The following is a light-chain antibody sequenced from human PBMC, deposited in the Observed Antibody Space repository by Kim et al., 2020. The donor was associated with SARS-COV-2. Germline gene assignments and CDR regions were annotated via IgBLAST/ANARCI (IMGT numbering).Light chain of an antibody. CDR1: ALPKQY. V-gene: IGLV3-25*03. CDR3: QSADSSGTPLVV. J-gene: IGLJ2*01. CDR2: KDS. Sequence: PGQTARITCSGDALPKQYAYWYQQKPGQAPVLVIYKDSERPSGIPERFSGSSSGTTVTLTISGVQAEDEADYYCQSADSSGTPLVVFGGGTQLT.